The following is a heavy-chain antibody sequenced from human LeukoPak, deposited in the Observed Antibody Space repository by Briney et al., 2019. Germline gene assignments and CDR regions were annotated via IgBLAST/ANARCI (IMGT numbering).Heavy chain of an antibody. CDR2: IRRKANNYAT. D-gene: IGHD6-13*01. J-gene: IGHJ6*03. CDR3: TRTFSNSGYSSSWYFREGYYYYMDV. V-gene: IGHV3-73*01. Sequence: GGSLRLSCAASGFTFSGSAMHWVRQASGKGLEWVGRIRRKANNYATEYAVSVKGRFTISRDDSKNTAYLQMNSLKTEDTAVYYCTRTFSNSGYSSSWYFREGYYYYMDVWGKGTTVTVSS. CDR1: GFTFSGSA.